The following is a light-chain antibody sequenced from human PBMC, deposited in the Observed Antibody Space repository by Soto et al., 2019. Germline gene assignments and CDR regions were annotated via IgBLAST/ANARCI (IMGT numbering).Light chain of an antibody. Sequence: DVVMTQSPLSLPVTPGEPASISCRSSQSLLFSNGNTSLDWYLQKPGQAPQLLIYLASNRASGVPNRLSGRGSGRDCTLKIRILETDDVGVYYCMQALQVPGTFGQGTKLEI. CDR2: LAS. J-gene: IGKJ2*02. CDR3: MQALQVPGT. CDR1: QSLLFSNGNTS. V-gene: IGKV2-28*01.